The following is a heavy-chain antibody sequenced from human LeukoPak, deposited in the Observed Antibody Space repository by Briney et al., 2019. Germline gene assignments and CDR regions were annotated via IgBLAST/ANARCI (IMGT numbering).Heavy chain of an antibody. Sequence: ASVKVSCKASGYSFSDYYMHWVRQAPGQGLEWMAWIDPNSGDTKYAPKFQGRVTLTRDTSSNTGYMEVSRLRSDDTAVYYCARGTPGYGVPRIVYSGYDYVGNYLDNWGQGTQVTVSS. CDR1: GYSFSDYY. D-gene: IGHD5-12*01. V-gene: IGHV1-2*02. J-gene: IGHJ4*02. CDR2: IDPNSGDT. CDR3: ARGTPGYGVPRIVYSGYDYVGNYLDN.